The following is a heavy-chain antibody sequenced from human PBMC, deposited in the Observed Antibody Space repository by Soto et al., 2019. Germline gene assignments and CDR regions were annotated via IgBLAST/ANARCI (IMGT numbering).Heavy chain of an antibody. J-gene: IGHJ5*02. CDR2: IIPIFGTA. CDR3: ARTMGYDYVWGSYRYGGWFDP. D-gene: IGHD3-16*02. Sequence: VPLVQSGAEVKKPGSSVKVSCKASGGTFSSYAISWVRQAPGQGLEWMGGIIPIFGTANYAQKFQGRVTITADESTSTAYMELSSLRSEDTAVYYCARTMGYDYVWGSYRYGGWFDPWGQGTLVTVSS. CDR1: GGTFSSYA. V-gene: IGHV1-69*01.